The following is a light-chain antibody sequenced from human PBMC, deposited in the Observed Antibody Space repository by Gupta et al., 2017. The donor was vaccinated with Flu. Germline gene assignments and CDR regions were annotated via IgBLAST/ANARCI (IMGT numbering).Light chain of an antibody. J-gene: IGLJ3*02. CDR3: QARDCSTANWV. CDR2: QAS. Sequence: SSELPQPPSVSVSPGQTASITCSGDKLGDNYACSYQQKPGHSPVLVIYQASKRPSGIPERFSGSNYGSTATLTRSGAQAQDDADYYCQARDCSTANWVFGGGTKLTVL. V-gene: IGLV3-1*01. CDR1: KLGDNY.